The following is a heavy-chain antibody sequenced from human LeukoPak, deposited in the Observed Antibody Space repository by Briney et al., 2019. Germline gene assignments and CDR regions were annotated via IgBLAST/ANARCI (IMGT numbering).Heavy chain of an antibody. CDR1: GFTFDDYA. V-gene: IGHV3-43D*03. D-gene: IGHD3-22*01. CDR3: AKDKSGYYDSSGSYMDV. CDR2: ISWDGGST. Sequence: GGSLRLSCAASGFTFDDYAMHWVRQAPGKGLEWVSLISWDGGSTYYADSVKGRFTISRDNSKNSLYLQMNSLRAEDTALCYCAKDKSGYYDSSGSYMDVWGKGTTVTVSS. J-gene: IGHJ6*03.